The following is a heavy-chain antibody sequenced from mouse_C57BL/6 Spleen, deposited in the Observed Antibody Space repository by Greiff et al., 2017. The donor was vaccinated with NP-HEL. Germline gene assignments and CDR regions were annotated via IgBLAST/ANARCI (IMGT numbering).Heavy chain of an antibody. D-gene: IGHD2-2*01. CDR2: INPNSGST. CDR3: ASEEVWLRRVMDY. J-gene: IGHJ4*01. Sequence: VQLQQPGAELVKPGASVKLSCKASGYTFTSYWMHWVKQRPGQGLEWIGMINPNSGSTNYNEKFKSKATLTVDKSSSTAYMQLSSLTSEDSAVYYCASEEVWLRRVMDYWGQGTSVTVSS. V-gene: IGHV1-64*01. CDR1: GYTFTSYW.